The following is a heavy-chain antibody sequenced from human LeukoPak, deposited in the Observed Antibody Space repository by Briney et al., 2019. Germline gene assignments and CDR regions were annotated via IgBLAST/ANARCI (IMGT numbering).Heavy chain of an antibody. CDR3: ARDIPARYYDSSGSYGMDV. Sequence: ASVKVSCKASGGTFSSYAISWVRQAPGQGLEWMGRIIPILGIANYAQKLQGRVTMTTDTSTSTAYMELRSLRSDDTAVYYCARDIPARYYDSSGSYGMDVWGQGTTVTVSS. J-gene: IGHJ6*02. CDR2: IIPILGIA. V-gene: IGHV1-69*04. D-gene: IGHD3-22*01. CDR1: GGTFSSYA.